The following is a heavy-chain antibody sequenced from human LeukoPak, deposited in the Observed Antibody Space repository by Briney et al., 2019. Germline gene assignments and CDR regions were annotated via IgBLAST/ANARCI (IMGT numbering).Heavy chain of an antibody. CDR1: GGSISSGSYY. CDR2: IYTSGST. CDR3: ATSHGIAVAYFDY. Sequence: SQTLSLTCTVSGGSISSGSYYWSWIRQPAGKGLEWIGRIYTSGSTYYNPSLKSRVTISVDTSKNQFSLELSSVTAADTAVYYCATSHGIAVAYFDYWGQGTLVTVSS. D-gene: IGHD6-19*01. V-gene: IGHV4-61*02. J-gene: IGHJ4*02.